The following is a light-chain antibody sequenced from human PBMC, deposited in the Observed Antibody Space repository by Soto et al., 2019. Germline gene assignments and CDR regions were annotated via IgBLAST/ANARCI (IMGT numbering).Light chain of an antibody. J-gene: IGKJ2*01. CDR2: GAS. V-gene: IGKV3-20*01. CDR3: PQYGSSPYT. CDR1: QSVSSSY. Sequence: EIVLTQSPGTLSLSPGERATLSCRASQSVSSSYLAWYQQRPGQAPRLLIYGASSRATGIPDRFSGSGSGTDFTLTISRLEPEEFAVYSCPQYGSSPYTFGQGTKLEI.